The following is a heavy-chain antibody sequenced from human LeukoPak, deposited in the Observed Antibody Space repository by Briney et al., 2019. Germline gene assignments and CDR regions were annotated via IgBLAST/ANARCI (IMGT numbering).Heavy chain of an antibody. CDR3: ASSWIVAGIIDY. CDR1: GFTVSSNY. D-gene: IGHD6-19*01. J-gene: IGHJ4*02. V-gene: IGHV3-53*01. Sequence: PGGSLRLSCAVSGFTVSSNYMSWVRQAPGKGLEWVSIIYSGGYTFYADSVKGRFTISRDNSKNTLYLQMNSLRAEDTAVYYCASSWIVAGIIDYWGQGTLVTVSS. CDR2: IYSGGYT.